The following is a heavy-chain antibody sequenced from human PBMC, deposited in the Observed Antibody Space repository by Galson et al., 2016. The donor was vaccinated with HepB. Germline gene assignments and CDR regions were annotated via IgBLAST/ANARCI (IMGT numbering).Heavy chain of an antibody. D-gene: IGHD6-13*01. CDR2: TYYRSKWYN. Sequence: AISGDSVSSNSAAWNWIRQSPSRGLEWLGRTYYRSKWYNDYAVSVKSRITINPDTSKNQFSLQLNSVTPEDTAVYYCARDETRYNSSLNYYYYYYMDVWGKGTTVTVSS. J-gene: IGHJ6*03. CDR3: ARDETRYNSSLNYYYYYYMDV. CDR1: GDSVSSNSAA. V-gene: IGHV6-1*01.